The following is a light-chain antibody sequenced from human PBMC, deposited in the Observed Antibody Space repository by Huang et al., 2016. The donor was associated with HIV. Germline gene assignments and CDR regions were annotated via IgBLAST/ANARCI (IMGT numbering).Light chain of an antibody. CDR3: QQYKSYPYT. V-gene: IGKV1-5*03. Sequence: DIQMTQSPSTLSASVGDRITITCRASQSISNWLAWYQQKPGRAPKLLIYQASSLERGVPSRFSGSGSGTEFTLTVTSLQPDDFATYYCQQYKSYPYTFGQGTKVDI. CDR1: QSISNW. CDR2: QAS. J-gene: IGKJ2*01.